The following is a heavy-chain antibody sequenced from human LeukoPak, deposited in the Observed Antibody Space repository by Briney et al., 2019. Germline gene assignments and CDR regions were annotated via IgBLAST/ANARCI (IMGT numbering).Heavy chain of an antibody. CDR3: ARDRRGAFDI. J-gene: IGHJ3*02. CDR2: IYSGGST. Sequence: RGSLRLSCAASGFTVSSNYMSWVRQAPGKGLEWVSVIYSGGSTYYADSVKGRFTISRDNSKNTLYLQMNSLRAEDTAVYYCARDRRGAFDIWGQGTMVTVSS. CDR1: GFTVSSNY. D-gene: IGHD6-6*01. V-gene: IGHV3-53*01.